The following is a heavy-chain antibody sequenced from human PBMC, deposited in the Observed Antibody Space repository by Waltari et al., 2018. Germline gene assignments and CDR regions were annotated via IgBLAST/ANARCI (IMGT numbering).Heavy chain of an antibody. D-gene: IGHD3-10*01. V-gene: IGHV3-7*01. J-gene: IGHJ4*02. Sequence: EVQLVESGGGLVQPGGSLRLSCAASGFTFSSYWMSWVRQAPGKGLAWVANIKQDGSEKYYVDSVKGRFTISRDNAKNSLYLQMNSLRAEDTAVYYCASEFRRGDFDYWGQGTLVTVSS. CDR2: IKQDGSEK. CDR3: ASEFRRGDFDY. CDR1: GFTFSSYW.